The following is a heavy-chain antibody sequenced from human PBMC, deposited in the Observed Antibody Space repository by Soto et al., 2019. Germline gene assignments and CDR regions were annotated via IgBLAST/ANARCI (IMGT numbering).Heavy chain of an antibody. CDR2: IRSKAYGGTT. V-gene: IGHV3-49*03. J-gene: IGHJ6*03. CDR1: GFTFGDYA. CDR3: TRGVVAAINYYYYMDV. D-gene: IGHD2-15*01. Sequence: GGSLRLSCTASGFTFGDYAMSWFRQAPGKGLEWVGFIRSKAYGGTTEYAASVKGRFTISRDDSKSIAYLQMNSLKTEDTAVYYCTRGVVAAINYYYYMDVWGKGTTVTVSS.